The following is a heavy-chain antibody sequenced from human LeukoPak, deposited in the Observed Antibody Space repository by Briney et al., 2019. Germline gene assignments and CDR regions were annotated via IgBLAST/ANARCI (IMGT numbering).Heavy chain of an antibody. CDR2: IWYDGSNK. D-gene: IGHD3-10*01. J-gene: IGHJ6*02. Sequence: GRSLRLSCAASGFTFSSFGMHWVRQAPGKGLEWVAVIWYDGSNKYYADSVKGRFTISRDNSKNTLYLQMNSLRAEDTAVYYCAREDYYGSGSYYLYYYYYYGMDVWGQGTTVTVSS. CDR1: GFTFSSFG. CDR3: AREDYYGSGSYYLYYYYYYGMDV. V-gene: IGHV3-33*01.